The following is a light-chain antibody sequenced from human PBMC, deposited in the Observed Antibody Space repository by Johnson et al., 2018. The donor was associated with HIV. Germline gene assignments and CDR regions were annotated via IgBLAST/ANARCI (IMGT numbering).Light chain of an antibody. CDR1: SSNIGNNF. V-gene: IGLV1-51*02. Sequence: QSVLTQPPSVSAAPGQKVTISCSGSSSNIGNNFVSWYQQLPGAAPKLLIYENNKRPSGIPDRFSGSKSGTSATLGITGLQTGDDADYYCGTWDSSLSAPVYGTGTKVTVL. J-gene: IGLJ1*01. CDR3: GTWDSSLSAPV. CDR2: ENN.